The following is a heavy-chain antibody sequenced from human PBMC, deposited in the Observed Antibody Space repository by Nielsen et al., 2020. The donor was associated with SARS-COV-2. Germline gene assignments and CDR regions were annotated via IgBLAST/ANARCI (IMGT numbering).Heavy chain of an antibody. Sequence: SETLSLTCTVSDGSISSSSYFWDWIRQPPGKGLEWIGSIFYRGSTYYNPSLKGRVAVSVDTSKNQFSLKLNSVTAADAAVYYCARRDSSGPGWFDPWGQGTLVTASS. CDR3: ARRDSSGPGWFDP. V-gene: IGHV4-39*01. J-gene: IGHJ5*02. CDR1: DGSISSSSYF. D-gene: IGHD6-19*01. CDR2: IFYRGST.